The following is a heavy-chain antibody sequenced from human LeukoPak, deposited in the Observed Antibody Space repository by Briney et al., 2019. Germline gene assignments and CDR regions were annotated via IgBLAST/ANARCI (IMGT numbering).Heavy chain of an antibody. J-gene: IGHJ4*02. Sequence: SGPTLVDPTQTLTLTCTFSGFSLSSSGVGEGWIRQPPEKALEWLALIYWTDDKRYSPSLKSRLTITKETSKNQVVLTMTNMDPVDTATYYCVHSRKYYDFWSGCPPLDDWGQGTLVTVSS. CDR3: VHSRKYYDFWSGCPPLDD. D-gene: IGHD3-3*01. V-gene: IGHV2-5*01. CDR1: GFSLSSSGVG. CDR2: IYWTDDK.